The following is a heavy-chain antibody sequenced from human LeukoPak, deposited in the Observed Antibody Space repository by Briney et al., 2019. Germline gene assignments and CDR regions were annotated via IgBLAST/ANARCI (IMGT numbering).Heavy chain of an antibody. V-gene: IGHV3-74*01. Sequence: GGSLRLSCAASGFRFSDYWMHWVREGPGKGPEWLSRTSKDGSDTFYADAAKGRFTASRDNAKNTVYLQVTNVRPEDTAVYFCARGGYSGSYYRFSWGQGTLVTVAS. CDR2: TSKDGSDT. CDR1: GFRFSDYW. D-gene: IGHD6-25*01. J-gene: IGHJ4*02. CDR3: ARGGYSGSYYRFS.